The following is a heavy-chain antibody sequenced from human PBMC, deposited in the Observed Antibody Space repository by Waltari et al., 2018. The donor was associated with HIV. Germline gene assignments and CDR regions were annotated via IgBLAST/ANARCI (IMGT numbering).Heavy chain of an antibody. CDR3: ARHLSSGWSHFDY. D-gene: IGHD6-19*01. CDR1: GGSISSSSYY. J-gene: IGHJ4*02. CDR2: IYYSGCT. Sequence: QLQLQESGPGLVKPSETLSLTCTVSGGSISSSSYYWGWIRQPPGKGLEWIGSIYYSGCTYYNPSLKSRVTISVDTSKIQFSLKLSSVTAADTAVYYCARHLSSGWSHFDYWGQGTLVTVSS. V-gene: IGHV4-39*01.